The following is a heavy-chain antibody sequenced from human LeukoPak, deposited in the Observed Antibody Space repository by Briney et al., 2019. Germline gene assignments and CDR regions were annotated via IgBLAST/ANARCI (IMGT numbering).Heavy chain of an antibody. CDR1: GYTFPIYG. Sequence: ASVKVSCKASGYTFPIYGISWVRQAPGQGLEWMGWISAYNGNTNYAQKLQGRVTMTTDTSTSTAYMELRSLRSDDTAVYYCARIQNSYYDILTGYYGQGAFDIWGQGTMVTVSS. D-gene: IGHD3-9*01. V-gene: IGHV1-18*01. CDR2: ISAYNGNT. J-gene: IGHJ3*02. CDR3: ARIQNSYYDILTGYYGQGAFDI.